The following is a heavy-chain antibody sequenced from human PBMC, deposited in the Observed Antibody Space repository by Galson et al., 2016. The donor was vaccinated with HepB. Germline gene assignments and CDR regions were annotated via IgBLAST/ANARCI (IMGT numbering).Heavy chain of an antibody. V-gene: IGHV3-43*01. D-gene: IGHD3-3*01. CDR2: ISWDGGST. J-gene: IGHJ6*02. CDR1: GFTFDDYT. Sequence: SLRLSCAASGFTFDDYTMNWVRQAPGKGLEWVSLISWDGGSTYYADSVKGRFTISRDNSKNSLYLQMNSLRTEDTALYYCAKDRRSGRTDYYYYTYYYYYGMYVWGQGTTVTVSS. CDR3: AKDRRSGRTDYYYYTYYYYYGMYV.